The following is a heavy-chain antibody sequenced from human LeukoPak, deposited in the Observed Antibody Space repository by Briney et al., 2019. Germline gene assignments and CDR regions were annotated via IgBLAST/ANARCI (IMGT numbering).Heavy chain of an antibody. V-gene: IGHV1-69*05. J-gene: IGHJ5*02. D-gene: IGHD2-8*01. Sequence: SVKVSCKASGGTFSSYAISWVRQAPGQGLEWMGGIIPIFGTANYAQKFQGRVTITTDESTSTAYMELSSLRSEDTAVYYCARGFTGNGVCYGFDPWGQGTLVTVSP. CDR2: IIPIFGTA. CDR1: GGTFSSYA. CDR3: ARGFTGNGVCYGFDP.